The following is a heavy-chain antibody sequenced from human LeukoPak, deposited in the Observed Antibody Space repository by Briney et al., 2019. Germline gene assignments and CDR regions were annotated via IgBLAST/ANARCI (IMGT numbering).Heavy chain of an antibody. CDR2: IIPIFGTA. Sequence: SVKVSCKASGGTFSSYAISWVRQAPGQGLEWMGGIIPIFGTANYAQKFQGRVTITTDESTSTAYMELSSLRSEDTAVYYCARVSYCSSTSCYYYMDVWGKGITVTVSS. J-gene: IGHJ6*03. CDR3: ARVSYCSSTSCYYYMDV. CDR1: GGTFSSYA. D-gene: IGHD2-2*01. V-gene: IGHV1-69*05.